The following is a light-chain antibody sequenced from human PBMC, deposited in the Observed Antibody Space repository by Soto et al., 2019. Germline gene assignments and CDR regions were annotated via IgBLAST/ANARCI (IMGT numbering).Light chain of an antibody. CDR2: AAS. Sequence: DIQMTQSPSSLSASVGDSVTITCRASQRISNYLNWYQHKPGKAPRLLIYAASSLQSGVPSRFSGSGYGTDFTLTISSLQPEDFATYYCQKYNSAPRTFGQGTKVEVK. J-gene: IGKJ1*01. CDR1: QRISNY. V-gene: IGKV1-39*01. CDR3: QKYNSAPRT.